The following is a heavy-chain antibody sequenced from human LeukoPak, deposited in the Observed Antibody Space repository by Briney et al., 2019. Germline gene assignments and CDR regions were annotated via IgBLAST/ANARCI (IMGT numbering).Heavy chain of an antibody. J-gene: IGHJ4*02. Sequence: GGSLRLSCEASGFTFGNYWMHWVRQAPGKGLVWVSRIYTDGSRTNYADSVWGRFTISRDNAKNTLYLQLDSLRAEDTAVYYCARGDHVGYFLDYWGQGTLVTVSS. CDR2: IYTDGSRT. D-gene: IGHD1-26*01. V-gene: IGHV3-74*01. CDR1: GFTFGNYW. CDR3: ARGDHVGYFLDY.